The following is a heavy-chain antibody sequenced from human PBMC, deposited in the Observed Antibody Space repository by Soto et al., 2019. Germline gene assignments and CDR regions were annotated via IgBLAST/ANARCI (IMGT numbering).Heavy chain of an antibody. CDR1: GYSFTSYW. CDR2: VYPGDSDT. D-gene: IGHD2-8*01. V-gene: IGHV5-51*01. Sequence: PGESLKISCQGSGYSFTSYWIAWVRQMSGKGREWMGIVYPGDSDTRYSPSFQGQVTISADKSISTAYLQWSSLKASDTAMYYCARLSGCRNGVCYKFDYWGQGTLVTVSS. J-gene: IGHJ4*02. CDR3: ARLSGCRNGVCYKFDY.